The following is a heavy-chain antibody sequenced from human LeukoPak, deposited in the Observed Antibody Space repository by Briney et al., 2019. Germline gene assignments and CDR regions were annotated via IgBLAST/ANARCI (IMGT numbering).Heavy chain of an antibody. CDR3: ARSRIAVAGTDC. Sequence: SETLSLTCAVSGGPVSSSTYYWGWIRQPPGKGLEWIGSIYYSGSTYYNPSVKSRVTISVDTSKNQFSLKLSSVTAADTAVYYRARSRIAVAGTDCWGQGTLVTVSS. V-gene: IGHV4-39*01. CDR1: GGPVSSSTYY. CDR2: IYYSGST. D-gene: IGHD6-19*01. J-gene: IGHJ4*02.